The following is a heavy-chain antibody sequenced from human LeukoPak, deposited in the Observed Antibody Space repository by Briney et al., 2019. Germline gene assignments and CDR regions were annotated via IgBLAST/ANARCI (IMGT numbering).Heavy chain of an antibody. CDR3: AKDGTTVTTFDY. D-gene: IGHD4-17*01. CDR1: GFTFSSYG. J-gene: IGHJ4*02. CDR2: IRYDGSNK. Sequence: GGSLRLSCAASGFTFSSYGMHWVRQAPGKGLEWVAFIRYDGSNKYYADSVKGRFTISRDNSKNTLYLQMNSLRAEDTAVYYCAKDGTTVTTFDYRGQGTLVTVSS. V-gene: IGHV3-30*02.